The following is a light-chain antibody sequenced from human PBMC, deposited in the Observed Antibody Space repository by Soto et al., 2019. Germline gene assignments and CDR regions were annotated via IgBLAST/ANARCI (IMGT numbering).Light chain of an antibody. J-gene: IGKJ1*01. CDR2: LSS. CDR1: ERLLHNNGYSC. V-gene: IGKV2-28*01. CDR3: QQYNSYS. Sequence: VLTQSPLSLTAPHLEPGSISCSSSERLLHNNGYSCLDWYLQKPVQSPQLLINLSSYRASGVPDRFSGSGSGTEFTLTISSLQPDDFATYYRQQYNSYSFGQGTTVDIK.